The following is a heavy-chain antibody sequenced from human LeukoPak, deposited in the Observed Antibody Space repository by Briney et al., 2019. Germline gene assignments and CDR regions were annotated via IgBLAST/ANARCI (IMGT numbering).Heavy chain of an antibody. CDR1: GFTFSSYA. D-gene: IGHD2-15*01. Sequence: GGSLRLSCAASGFTFSSYAMHWVRQAPGKGLEWVAVISYDGSNKYYADSVKGRFTISRDNSKNTLYLQMNSLRAEDTAVYYCARDGSYCSSGSCYGDAFDIWGQGTMVTVSS. CDR2: ISYDGSNK. CDR3: ARDGSYCSSGSCYGDAFDI. J-gene: IGHJ3*02. V-gene: IGHV3-30-3*01.